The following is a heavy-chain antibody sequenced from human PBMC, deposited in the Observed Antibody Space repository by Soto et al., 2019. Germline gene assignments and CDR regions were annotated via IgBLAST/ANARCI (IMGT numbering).Heavy chain of an antibody. CDR3: ARGRDGSNYYFDY. CDR2: IVPIFGKA. J-gene: IGHJ4*02. Sequence: QVQLVQSGPEVKKPGSSVKVSCKASGGTFSDSVTSWVRQAPGQGLEWMGGIVPIFGKANLAEKFQDRVTITADEYTSTAYMKLSSLRSEDTDVYYCARGRDGSNYYFDYWGQGTLVTVSS. D-gene: IGHD3-10*01. V-gene: IGHV1-69*01. CDR1: GGTFSDSV.